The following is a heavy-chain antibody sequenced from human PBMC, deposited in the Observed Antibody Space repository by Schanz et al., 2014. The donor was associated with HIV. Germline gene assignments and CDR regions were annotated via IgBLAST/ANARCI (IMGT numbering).Heavy chain of an antibody. CDR2: ISYDGSNK. V-gene: IGHV3-30*03. CDR3: ATERGRGGSGWYRGNAFDI. J-gene: IGHJ3*02. D-gene: IGHD6-19*01. CDR1: GFTFSSYG. Sequence: QVQLVESGGCVVQPGRSLRLSCAASGFTFSSYGMHWVRQAPGKGLGWVAVISYDGSNKYYADSVKGRVTISRDSGKNSLYVQMNSVRAEDTAVYYCATERGRGGSGWYRGNAFDIWGQGTMVTVSS.